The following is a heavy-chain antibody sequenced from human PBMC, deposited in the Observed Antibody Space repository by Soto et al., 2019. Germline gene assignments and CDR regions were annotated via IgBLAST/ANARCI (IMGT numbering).Heavy chain of an antibody. CDR1: GFTFTSSA. Sequence: SVKVSCKASGFTFTSSAVQWVRQARGQRLEWIGWIVVGSGNTNYAQKFQERVTITRDMSTSTAYMELSSLRSEDTAVYYCAAETYYDILTGHGGAFDYWGQGTLVTVSS. V-gene: IGHV1-58*01. CDR3: AAETYYDILTGHGGAFDY. CDR2: IVVGSGNT. J-gene: IGHJ4*02. D-gene: IGHD3-9*01.